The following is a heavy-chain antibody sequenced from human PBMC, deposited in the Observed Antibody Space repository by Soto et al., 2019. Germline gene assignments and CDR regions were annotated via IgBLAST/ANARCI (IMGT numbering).Heavy chain of an antibody. Sequence: QVQLVESGGGVVQPGRSLRLSCEGSGFIFSNNGMHWVRQAPGKGLEWVAFMSYDGSAKFLADSVKGRFTISRGNSKSTLFLHMSSLRAEDTAMYYCAIVRVADSPLDHWGQGTLVTVSS. D-gene: IGHD3-10*02. CDR1: GFIFSNNG. V-gene: IGHV3-30*03. CDR2: MSYDGSAK. J-gene: IGHJ4*02. CDR3: AIVRVADSPLDH.